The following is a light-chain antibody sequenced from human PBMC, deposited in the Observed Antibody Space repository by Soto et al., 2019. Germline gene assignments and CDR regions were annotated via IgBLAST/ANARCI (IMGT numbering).Light chain of an antibody. J-gene: IGKJ5*01. V-gene: IGKV1-39*01. CDR2: AAS. CDR3: LQSYRPPSP. CDR1: QDVSNY. Sequence: DIQMTQSPSSLSASVGDRVTITCQASQDVSNYLNWYQQKPGKAPKLLIYAASSLQSGVPSRFNGSGSGTDFTLTISSLQHEDFATYYCLQSYRPPSPVGQGPRLEIK.